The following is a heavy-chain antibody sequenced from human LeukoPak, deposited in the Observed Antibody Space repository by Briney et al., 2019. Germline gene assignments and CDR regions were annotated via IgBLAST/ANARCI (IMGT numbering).Heavy chain of an antibody. CDR1: GFTFSSYT. Sequence: GGSLRLSCAASGFTFSSYTMNWVRQAPGTGLEWVSSVNSDSSYIYYADSVNGRFTISRDNAKNSLYLQMNSLRAEDTAVYYCVRDPLATGDSGPYCYFDLWGRGALVTVSS. CDR2: VNSDSSYI. J-gene: IGHJ2*01. D-gene: IGHD7-27*01. V-gene: IGHV3-21*01. CDR3: VRDPLATGDSGPYCYFDL.